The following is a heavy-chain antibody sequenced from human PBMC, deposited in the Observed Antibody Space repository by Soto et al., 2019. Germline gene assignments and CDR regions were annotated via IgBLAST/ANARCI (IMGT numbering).Heavy chain of an antibody. J-gene: IGHJ6*02. CDR2: INHSGST. Sequence: PSETLSLTCAVYGGSFSGYYWSWIRQPPGKGLEWIGEINHSGSTNYNPSLKSRVTISVDTSKNQFSLKLSSVTAADTAVYYCAKEGGNHYYYYAMDVWGQGTTVTVSS. CDR1: GGSFSGYY. V-gene: IGHV4-34*01. CDR3: AKEGGNHYYYYAMDV. D-gene: IGHD1-26*01.